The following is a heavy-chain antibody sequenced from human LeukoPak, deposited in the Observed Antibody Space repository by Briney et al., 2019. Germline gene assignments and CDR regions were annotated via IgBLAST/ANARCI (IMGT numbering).Heavy chain of an antibody. V-gene: IGHV4-59*01. CDR2: IYYSGGT. CDR1: GGSITSYS. CDR3: ARGGYYFDY. Sequence: SETLSLTCTVSGGSITSYSWSCIRQPPGKGLEWIGYIYYSGGTNYNPSLKSRVTISVDASNNQFSLKLNSVTAADTAVYYCARGGYYFDYWGQGTLVTVSS. J-gene: IGHJ4*02.